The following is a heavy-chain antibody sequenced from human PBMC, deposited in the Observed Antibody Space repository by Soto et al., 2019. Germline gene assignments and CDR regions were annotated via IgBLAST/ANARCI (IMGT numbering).Heavy chain of an antibody. CDR2: LYYSGST. D-gene: IGHD5-18*01. CDR3: ARWAGWAMATRYFDY. J-gene: IGHJ4*02. CDR1: GGSISSGDYY. Sequence: QVQLQESGPGLVKPSQTLSLTCTVSGGSISSGDYYWSWIRQPPGKGLEWIGYLYYSGSTYYNPSHKSRVTISGDTSKHQFPLKLSSVTAAYTAVYYCARWAGWAMATRYFDYWGQGTLVTVSS. V-gene: IGHV4-30-4*01.